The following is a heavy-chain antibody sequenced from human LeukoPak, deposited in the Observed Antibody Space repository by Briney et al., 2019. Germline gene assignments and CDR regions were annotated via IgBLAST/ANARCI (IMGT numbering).Heavy chain of an antibody. V-gene: IGHV3-74*01. D-gene: IGHD2-21*02. CDR3: ARDGDAPMTDFDY. Sequence: YPGGSLRLSCAASGFTFSSYWMCWVRQAPGKGLAWVSCIKTDGSITAYAGSVKGRFTISRDNAKNTLYLQMNSLRADDTAVYYCARDGDAPMTDFDYWGQGTLVTVSS. J-gene: IGHJ4*02. CDR1: GFTFSSYW. CDR2: IKTDGSIT.